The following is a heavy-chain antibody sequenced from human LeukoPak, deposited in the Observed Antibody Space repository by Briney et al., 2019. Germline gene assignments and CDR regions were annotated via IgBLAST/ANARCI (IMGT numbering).Heavy chain of an antibody. Sequence: PSQTLSLTCTVSAGSISSYYWSWIRQPPGKGLEWIGYIYYSGSTNYNPSLKSRVTISVDTSKNQFSLKLSSVTAADTAVYYCARHNGIAAAEEDYYMDVWGKGTTVTVSS. V-gene: IGHV4-59*08. CDR1: AGSISSYY. J-gene: IGHJ6*03. CDR2: IYYSGST. D-gene: IGHD6-13*01. CDR3: ARHNGIAAAEEDYYMDV.